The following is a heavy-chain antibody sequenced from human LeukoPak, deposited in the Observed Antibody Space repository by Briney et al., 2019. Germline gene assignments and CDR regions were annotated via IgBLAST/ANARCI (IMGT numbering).Heavy chain of an antibody. Sequence: PGGSLRLACAASGFTVGSNSMTWVRQAPGKGLEWVSSIYSGGSTFYADSVKGRFTISRDSSKNTLYLQMNSLRVEDTAVYYCARIIVAHFDPWGQGTLVTVSS. CDR1: GFTVGSNS. D-gene: IGHD5-12*01. CDR2: IYSGGST. CDR3: ARIIVAHFDP. J-gene: IGHJ5*02. V-gene: IGHV3-66*01.